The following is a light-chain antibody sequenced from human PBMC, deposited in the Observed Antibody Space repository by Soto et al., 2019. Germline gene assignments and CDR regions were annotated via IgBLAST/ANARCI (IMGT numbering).Light chain of an antibody. CDR3: SAYTRTSTIV. V-gene: IGLV2-14*01. CDR1: SSDVGTYNY. Sequence: QSVLTQPASVSGSPGQSITISCTGTSSDVGTYNYVSWYQQHPGKAPRLMIFEVSNRPSGVSNLFSGSKSGNTASLTISGLQVEDEADYYCSAYTRTSTIVFGIGTKVTVL. J-gene: IGLJ1*01. CDR2: EVS.